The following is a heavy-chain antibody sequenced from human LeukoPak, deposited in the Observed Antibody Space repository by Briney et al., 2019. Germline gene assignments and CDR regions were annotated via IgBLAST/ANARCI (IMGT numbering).Heavy chain of an antibody. V-gene: IGHV4-39*01. J-gene: IGHJ4*02. D-gene: IGHD6-6*01. CDR2: IYYSGST. CDR1: GGSISSSSYY. CDR3: ARRRSLSYSSSSGFDY. Sequence: SETLSLTCTVPGGSISSSSYYWGWIRQPPGKGLEWIGSIYYSGSTYYNPSLKSRVTISVDTSKNQFSLKLSSVTAADTAVYYCARRRSLSYSSSSGFDYWGQGTLVTVSS.